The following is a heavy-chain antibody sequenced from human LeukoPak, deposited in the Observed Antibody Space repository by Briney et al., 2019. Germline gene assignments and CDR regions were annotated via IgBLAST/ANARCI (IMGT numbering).Heavy chain of an antibody. V-gene: IGHV4-34*01. J-gene: IGHJ5*02. CDR2: INHSGST. CDR3: AREYSYGYIGWFDP. CDR1: GGSFSGYY. Sequence: SETLSLTCAVYGGSFSGYYWSWIRQPPGKGLEWIGEINHSGSTNYNPSLKSRVTISVDTSKNQFSLKLSSVTAADTAVYYCAREYSYGYIGWFDPWGQGTLVTVSS. D-gene: IGHD5-18*01.